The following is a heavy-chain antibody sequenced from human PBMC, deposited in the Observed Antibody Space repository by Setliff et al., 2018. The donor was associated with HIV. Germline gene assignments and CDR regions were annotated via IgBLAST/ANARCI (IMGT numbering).Heavy chain of an antibody. Sequence: ASVKVSCKASGHTFTNVDIHWLRRATGQGLEWMGWMNPNTGVSGNGNTKYSQRFQGRVTITRDTSASTAYMELSSLRSEDTAVYYCARAYNIWSDYNYYYSYFMGVWGKGTAVTVSS. J-gene: IGHJ6*03. CDR2: MNPNTGVSGNGNT. D-gene: IGHD3-3*01. CDR1: GHTFTNVD. CDR3: ARAYNIWSDYNYYYSYFMGV. V-gene: IGHV1-3*01.